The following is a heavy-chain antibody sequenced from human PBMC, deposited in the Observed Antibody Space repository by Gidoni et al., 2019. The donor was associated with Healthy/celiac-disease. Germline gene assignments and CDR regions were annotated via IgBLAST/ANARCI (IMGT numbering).Heavy chain of an antibody. D-gene: IGHD5-18*01. CDR1: GFTFGDSA. CDR3: TRRRERWIQLWNSGFDY. V-gene: IGHV3-49*05. J-gene: IGHJ4*02. Sequence: EVQLVEPGGGLAKPGRSLRLSCTAPGFTFGDSAMSWFRQAPGKGLEWVGFIRSKAYGGTTEYAASVKGRFTISRDDSKSIAYLQMNSLKAEDTAVYYCTRRRERWIQLWNSGFDYWGQGTLVTVSS. CDR2: IRSKAYGGTT.